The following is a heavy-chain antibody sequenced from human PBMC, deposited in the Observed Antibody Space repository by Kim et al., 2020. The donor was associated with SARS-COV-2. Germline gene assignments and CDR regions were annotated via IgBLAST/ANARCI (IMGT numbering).Heavy chain of an antibody. CDR3: ARAAITIFGVEPFEPGGPMDV. CDR1: GFTFSDYY. CDR2: ISSSSSYT. Sequence: GGSLRLSCAASGFTFSDYYMSWIRQAPGKGLEWVSYISSSSSYTNYADSVKGRFTISRDNAKNSLYLQMNSLRAEDTAVYYCARAAITIFGVEPFEPGGPMDVWGQGTTVTVSS. D-gene: IGHD3-3*01. J-gene: IGHJ6*02. V-gene: IGHV3-11*06.